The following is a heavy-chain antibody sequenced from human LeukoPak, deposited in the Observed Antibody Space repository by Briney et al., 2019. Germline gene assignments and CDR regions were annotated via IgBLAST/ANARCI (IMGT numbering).Heavy chain of an antibody. D-gene: IGHD3-22*01. CDR2: IYHSGST. Sequence: SETLSLTCTVSGYSISSGYYWGWIRQPPGKGLEWSGSIYHSGSTYYNPSLKSRVTISVDTSKNQFSLKLSSVTAADTAVYYCAREGDYYDSSGYYPYWYFDLWGRGTLATVSS. CDR3: AREGDYYDSSGYYPYWYFDL. CDR1: GYSISSGYY. J-gene: IGHJ2*01. V-gene: IGHV4-38-2*02.